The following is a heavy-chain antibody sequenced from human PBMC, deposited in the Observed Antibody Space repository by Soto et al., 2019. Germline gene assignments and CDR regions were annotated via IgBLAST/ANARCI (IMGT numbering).Heavy chain of an antibody. CDR2: ISSDGSNK. CDR3: ARDRKTYYDFWSGYLTGY. CDR1: GFTFSDYT. D-gene: IGHD3-3*01. J-gene: IGHJ4*02. Sequence: GGTLRLSCVASGFTFSDYTINWVRQAPGKGLEWVAFISSDGSNKYYADSVKGRFTISRDNSKNTLYLQVNSLRAEDTAVYYCARDRKTYYDFWSGYLTGYWGQGTLVTVSS. V-gene: IGHV3-30-3*01.